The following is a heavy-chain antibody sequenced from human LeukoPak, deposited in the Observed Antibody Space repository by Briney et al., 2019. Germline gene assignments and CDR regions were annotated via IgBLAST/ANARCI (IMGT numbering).Heavy chain of an antibody. J-gene: IGHJ4*02. D-gene: IGHD1-26*01. CDR3: ARDNCSGSRYFDH. CDR2: ISSSGRTM. Sequence: GGSLRLSCAASGFIFSSYEMSWVRQAPGKGLEWVSYISSSGRTMYYADSVKGRFTVSRDNAKNSLYLQMNSLRAEDTAIYYCARDNCSGSRYFDHWGQGTLVTVSS. CDR1: GFIFSSYE. V-gene: IGHV3-48*03.